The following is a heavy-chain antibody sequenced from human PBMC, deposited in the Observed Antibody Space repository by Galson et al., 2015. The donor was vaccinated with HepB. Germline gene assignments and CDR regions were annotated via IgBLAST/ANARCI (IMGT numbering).Heavy chain of an antibody. CDR1: GFAFDSYW. CDR2: LIHHEREE. CDR3: VRDGGSQMGYWYWHGMDV. Sequence: SLRLSCAASGFAFDSYWMSWVRQAPGKGLEWVANLIHHEREEYYADSVKGRFTISRDNRKKKLYLQMNNLKVDDTGVYYCVRDGGSQMGYWYWHGMDVWGQGTTVIVSS. J-gene: IGHJ6*02. D-gene: IGHD3-3*02. V-gene: IGHV3-7*03.